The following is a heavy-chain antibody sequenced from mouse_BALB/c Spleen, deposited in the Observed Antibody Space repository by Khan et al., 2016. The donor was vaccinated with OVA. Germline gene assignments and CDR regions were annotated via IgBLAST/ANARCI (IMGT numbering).Heavy chain of an antibody. D-gene: IGHD1-1*01. CDR2: IWAGGST. V-gene: IGHV2-9*02. J-gene: IGHJ4*01. Sequence: QVQLKESGPGLVAPSQSLSITCTVSGFSLTSYGVHWVRQPPGKGLEWLGVIWAGGSTNYNSALMSRLSISKDNSKSQVFLKMNSLQTDDTAMYYFAGLDYYGSSFYAMDYWGQGTSVTVSS. CDR1: GFSLTSYG. CDR3: AGLDYYGSSFYAMDY.